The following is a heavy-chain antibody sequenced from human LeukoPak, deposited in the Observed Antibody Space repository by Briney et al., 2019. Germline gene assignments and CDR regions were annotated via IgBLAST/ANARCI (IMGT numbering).Heavy chain of an antibody. Sequence: GSLRLSCAASGFTFSSYWMSWVRQAPGEGLEWGANIHQDGSQKYYVDSVKRRFTISRDNAKNSLYLQMNSLSAEDTAVYYCARALIGYYFDYWGQGTLVTVSS. V-gene: IGHV3-7*01. CDR1: GFTFSSYW. D-gene: IGHD2-8*01. J-gene: IGHJ4*02. CDR2: IHQDGSQK. CDR3: ARALIGYYFDY.